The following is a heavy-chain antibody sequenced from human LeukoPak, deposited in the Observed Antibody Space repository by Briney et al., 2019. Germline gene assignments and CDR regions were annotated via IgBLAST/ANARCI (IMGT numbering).Heavy chain of an antibody. CDR2: IYSGGGA. CDR3: ARALTTVTGNWFDP. Sequence: GGSLRLSCAASGFTVSSNYMSWVRQAPGKGLECVSVIYSGGGAYYADSVKGRFTISRDNAKNSLYLQMNSLRAEDTAVYYCARALTTVTGNWFDPWGQGTLVTASS. V-gene: IGHV3-53*01. CDR1: GFTVSSNY. J-gene: IGHJ5*02. D-gene: IGHD4-17*01.